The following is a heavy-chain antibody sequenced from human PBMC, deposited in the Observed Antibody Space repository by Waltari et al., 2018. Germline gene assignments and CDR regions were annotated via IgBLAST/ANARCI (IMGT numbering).Heavy chain of an antibody. CDR2: INHSGST. V-gene: IGHV4-34*01. CDR3: AISSGWYGFTYYYGMDV. Sequence: QVQLQQWGAGLLKPSETLSLTCAVYGGSFSGYYWSWIRQPPGKGLEWIGEINHSGSTNDNPYLKSRVTISVDTSKNQFSLKLSSVTAADTAVYYCAISSGWYGFTYYYGMDVWGQGTTVTVSS. CDR1: GGSFSGYY. J-gene: IGHJ6*02. D-gene: IGHD6-19*01.